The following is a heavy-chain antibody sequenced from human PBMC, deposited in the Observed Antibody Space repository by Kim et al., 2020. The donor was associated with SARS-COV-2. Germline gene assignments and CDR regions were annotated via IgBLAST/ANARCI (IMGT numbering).Heavy chain of an antibody. D-gene: IGHD2-2*01. V-gene: IGHV3-23*01. CDR2: SA. Sequence: SAFYADSVKGRFTNSRDNSKNTLFLQLNGMGAEDTALYYCARESSRRADYWGQGTLVTVSS. CDR3: ARESSRRADY. J-gene: IGHJ4*02.